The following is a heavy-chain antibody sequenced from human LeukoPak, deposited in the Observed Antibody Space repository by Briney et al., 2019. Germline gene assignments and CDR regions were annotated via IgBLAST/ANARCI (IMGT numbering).Heavy chain of an antibody. D-gene: IGHD1-26*01. CDR3: ARGSGSYYFDY. CDR1: GFTFSSYA. V-gene: IGHV3-30-3*01. Sequence: GGSLRLSCAASGFTFSSYAMHWVRQAPGKGLEWVAVISYDGSNKYYADSVKGRFTISRDNSKNTLYLQMNSLRAEDTAVYYCARGSGSYYFDYWGQGTLVTVSS. J-gene: IGHJ4*02. CDR2: ISYDGSNK.